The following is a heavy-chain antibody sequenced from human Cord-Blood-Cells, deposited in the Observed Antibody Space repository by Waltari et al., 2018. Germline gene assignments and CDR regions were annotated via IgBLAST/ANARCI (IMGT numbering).Heavy chain of an antibody. D-gene: IGHD2-15*01. J-gene: IGHJ6*02. V-gene: IGHV3-30-3*01. CDR2: ISYDGSNK. Sequence: GQLVESGGGVVPHGRSLGLSCAASGFPFSRYAMHWVRQARGKGLEWVAVISYDGSNKYYADSVKGRFTISRDNSKNTLYLQMNSLRAEDTAVYYCARAGGCSGGSCYYYYGMDVWGQGTTVTVSS. CDR1: GFPFSRYA. CDR3: ARAGGCSGGSCYYYYGMDV.